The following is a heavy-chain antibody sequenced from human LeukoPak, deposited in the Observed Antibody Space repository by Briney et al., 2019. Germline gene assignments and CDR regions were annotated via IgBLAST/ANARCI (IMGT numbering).Heavy chain of an antibody. CDR3: ARGDTAMVYFDY. Sequence: KPSETLSLTCTVSGGSISSYYWSWIRQPPGKGLEWIGYIYYSGSTNYNPSLKSRVTISVDTSKNQFSLKLSSVTAADTAVYYCARGDTAMVYFDYWGQGTLVTVSS. CDR2: IYYSGST. V-gene: IGHV4-59*01. CDR1: GGSISSYY. J-gene: IGHJ4*02. D-gene: IGHD5-18*01.